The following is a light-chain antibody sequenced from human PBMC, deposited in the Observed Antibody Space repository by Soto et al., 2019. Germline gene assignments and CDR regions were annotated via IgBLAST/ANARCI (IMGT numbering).Light chain of an antibody. V-gene: IGKV3-15*01. Sequence: EIVMTQSPATLSVSPGGRATLSCRASQSVSNYLAWYQQRPGQPPRLLIYRASTRATGIPARFSGSGSGTEFSLTISSLQSEDFAVYYCHQYNTWPPRYTFGQGTKLEIK. CDR3: HQYNTWPPRYT. CDR1: QSVSNY. CDR2: RAS. J-gene: IGKJ2*01.